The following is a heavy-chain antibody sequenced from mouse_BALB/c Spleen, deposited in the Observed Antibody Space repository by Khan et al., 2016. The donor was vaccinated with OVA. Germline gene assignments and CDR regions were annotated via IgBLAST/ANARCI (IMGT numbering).Heavy chain of an antibody. J-gene: IGHJ3*01. CDR3: TASY. V-gene: IGHV5-6-4*01. Sequence: DVKLVESGGDLVKPGGSLKLSCAASGFTFSSYTMSWVRQTPEKRLEWVATITSGGSYTYYPDSVKGRFTISRDNAKNTRYLQMSSLRSEDTAMYYCTASYWGQGTLVTVSA. CDR1: GFTFSSYT. CDR2: ITSGGSYT.